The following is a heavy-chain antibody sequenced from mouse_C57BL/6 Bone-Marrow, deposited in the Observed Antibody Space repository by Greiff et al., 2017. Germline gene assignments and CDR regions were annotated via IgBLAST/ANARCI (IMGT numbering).Heavy chain of an antibody. D-gene: IGHD2-4*01. V-gene: IGHV1-78*01. CDR3: GRERGYDYDESLYFDV. CDR2: IYPSDGST. J-gene: IGHJ1*03. Sequence: QVQLQQPDAELVKPGASVKISCKVSGYTFTDHSIHWMKQRPEQGLEWIGYIYPSDGSTKYNEKFKGKATLTAYKSSSTAYLQHNSLTSEDSAVYFCGRERGYDYDESLYFDVWGTGTTVTVSS. CDR1: GYTFTDHS.